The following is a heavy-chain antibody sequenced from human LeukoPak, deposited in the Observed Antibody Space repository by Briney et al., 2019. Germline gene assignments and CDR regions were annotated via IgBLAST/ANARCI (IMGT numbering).Heavy chain of an antibody. V-gene: IGHV1-69*13. CDR2: IIPIFGTA. Sequence: ASVKVSCKASGGTFSSYAISWVRQAPGQGLERMGGIIPIFGTANYAQKFQGRVTITADESTSTAYMELSSLRSEDTAVYYCARTPLGFEEGATKSYYFDYWGQGTLVTVSS. CDR3: ARTPLGFEEGATKSYYFDY. J-gene: IGHJ4*02. CDR1: GGTFSSYA. D-gene: IGHD1-26*01.